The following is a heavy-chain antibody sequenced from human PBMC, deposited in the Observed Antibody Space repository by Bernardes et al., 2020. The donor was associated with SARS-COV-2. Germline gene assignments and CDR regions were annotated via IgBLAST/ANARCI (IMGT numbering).Heavy chain of an antibody. CDR1: GGSISSSSYY. V-gene: IGHV4-39*01. D-gene: IGHD3-3*01. CDR2: IYYSGST. Sequence: SENLSLTCTVSGGSISSSSYYWGWIRQPPGKGLEWIGSIYYSGSTYYNPSLNSRVTISVDTSKNQFSLKLSSVTAADTAVYYCARHAIRFLEWLSHHNWFDPWGQGTLVTVSS. J-gene: IGHJ5*02. CDR3: ARHAIRFLEWLSHHNWFDP.